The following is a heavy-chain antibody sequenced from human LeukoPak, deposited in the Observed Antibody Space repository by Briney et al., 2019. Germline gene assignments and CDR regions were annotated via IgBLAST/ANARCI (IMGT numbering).Heavy chain of an antibody. J-gene: IGHJ4*02. Sequence: GGSLRLSCAASGFTYNTHGMSWVRQAPGKGLEWVSSISGSGSSTYYADSVKGRFTISRDSSKNTLFLQMNALRVEDTAVYYCAKSLSGTYSYYFDYWGQGTLVTVSS. CDR1: GFTYNTHG. V-gene: IGHV3-23*01. D-gene: IGHD3-10*01. CDR3: AKSLSGTYSYYFDY. CDR2: ISGSGSST.